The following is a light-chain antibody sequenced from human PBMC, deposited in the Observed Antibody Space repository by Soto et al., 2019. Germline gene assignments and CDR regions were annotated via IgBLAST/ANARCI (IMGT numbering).Light chain of an antibody. J-gene: IGKJ4*01. V-gene: IGKV3-20*01. CDR1: QSVSSSY. Sequence: TQSPATLSVSPGEGATLSCKSSQSVSSSYLAWYKQKPGQAPSLLIYGASSRATGIPDRFSGSGSGTEFTLTISRLEPEDFEAYYCQQYGSSPLTFGGGTKVDIK. CDR3: QQYGSSPLT. CDR2: GAS.